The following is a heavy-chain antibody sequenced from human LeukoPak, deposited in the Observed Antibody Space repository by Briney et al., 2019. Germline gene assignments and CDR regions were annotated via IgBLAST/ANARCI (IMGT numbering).Heavy chain of an antibody. Sequence: PSETLSLTCTVSGGSITSGDYFWSWIRQSPGKGLEWIGYIYHSGSTHYNPSFDSRLTITVDTSKNQFSLKLSSVTAADTAVYYCAREMPYSSSWWNYYYMDVWSKGTTVTVSS. D-gene: IGHD6-13*01. CDR2: IYHSGST. J-gene: IGHJ6*03. V-gene: IGHV4-30-4*01. CDR1: GGSITSGDYF. CDR3: AREMPYSSSWWNYYYMDV.